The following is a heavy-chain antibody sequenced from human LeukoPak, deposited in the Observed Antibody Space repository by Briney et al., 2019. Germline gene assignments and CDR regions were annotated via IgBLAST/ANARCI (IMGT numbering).Heavy chain of an antibody. CDR2: ISYDGSNK. J-gene: IGHJ4*02. CDR1: GFTFSSYA. D-gene: IGHD5-24*01. Sequence: GRSLRLSCAASGFTFSSYAMHWVRQAPGKGLEWVAVISYDGSNKYYADSVKGRFTISRDNSKNTLYLQMNSLRAEDTAVYYCARHPVPRDGYNDPPPRGDLDYWGQGTLVTVSS. CDR3: ARHPVPRDGYNDPPPRGDLDY. V-gene: IGHV3-30-3*01.